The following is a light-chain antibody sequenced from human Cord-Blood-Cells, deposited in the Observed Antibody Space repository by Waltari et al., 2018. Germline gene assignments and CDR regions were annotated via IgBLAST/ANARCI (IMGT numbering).Light chain of an antibody. CDR1: SSDVGGYKF. CDR3: SSYTSSSTYV. Sequence: QSALTPPAPVSGSPGQSITISCTGTSSDVGGYKFFSWYQQHPGKAPKLMIYDVSNRPSGVSNRFSGSKSGNTASLTISGLQAEDEADYYCSSYTSSSTYVFGTGTKVTVL. V-gene: IGLV2-14*01. J-gene: IGLJ1*01. CDR2: DVS.